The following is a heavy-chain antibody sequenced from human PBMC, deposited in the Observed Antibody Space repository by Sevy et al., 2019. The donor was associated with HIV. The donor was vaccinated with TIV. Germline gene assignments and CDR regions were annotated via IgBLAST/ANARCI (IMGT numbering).Heavy chain of an antibody. CDR3: SKGRGGRYYSGLDV. CDR1: EFTFNNYA. D-gene: IGHD1-26*01. V-gene: IGHV3-23*01. J-gene: IGHJ6*02. Sequence: CGYLRLSCAASEFTFNNYAMSWVRQAPGKGLERLSGISGSDGGTYYADSVKGRFTISRDNSKNTVYLQMSSLTVADTAVYYCSKGRGGRYYSGLDVWGQGTTVYVSS. CDR2: ISGSDGGT.